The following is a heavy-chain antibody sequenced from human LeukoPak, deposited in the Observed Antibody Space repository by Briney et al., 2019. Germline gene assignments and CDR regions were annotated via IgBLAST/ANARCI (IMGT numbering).Heavy chain of an antibody. V-gene: IGHV3-23*01. J-gene: IGHJ4*02. CDR2: ISGSGTTT. D-gene: IGHD4-23*01. Sequence: PGGSLRLSCAASGFTFSSYAMSWVRQTPGKGLEWVSAISGSGTTTYYADSVKGRFTISRDNSKNTLYLQMNSLRAEDTAVYYCARDLVYGGNSPFDFWGQGTLVTVSS. CDR1: GFTFSSYA. CDR3: ARDLVYGGNSPFDF.